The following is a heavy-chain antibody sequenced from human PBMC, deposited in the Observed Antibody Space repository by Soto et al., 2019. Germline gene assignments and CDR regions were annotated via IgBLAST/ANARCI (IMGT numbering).Heavy chain of an antibody. CDR2: INPNSGVA. J-gene: IGHJ4*02. V-gene: IGHV1-46*01. CDR1: GYPFTSYL. Sequence: QVQLVQSGAEVRRPGASVKLSCKPSGYPFTSYLIHWVRQAPGQGLEWIGKINPNSGVATYSQEFPGRVTMTKDTSTSTVYMEVSRLRSDDTAIYYCARVNLPRVSALDSWGQGTLVTVSS. D-gene: IGHD1-7*01. CDR3: ARVNLPRVSALDS.